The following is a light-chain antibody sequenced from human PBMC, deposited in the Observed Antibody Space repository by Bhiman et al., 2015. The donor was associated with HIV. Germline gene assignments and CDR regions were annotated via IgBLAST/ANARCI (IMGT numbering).Light chain of an antibody. CDR2: QDN. J-gene: IGLJ1*01. CDR1: KLGDKF. Sequence: SYDLTQPPSVSVSPGQTASIACSGDKLGDKFVCWYQQKPGQSPILVIYQDNRRPSGIPERFSASNSGNTATLTISETQAVDEADYFCQAWDSNSAVFGTGTKVSVL. V-gene: IGLV3-1*01. CDR3: QAWDSNSAV.